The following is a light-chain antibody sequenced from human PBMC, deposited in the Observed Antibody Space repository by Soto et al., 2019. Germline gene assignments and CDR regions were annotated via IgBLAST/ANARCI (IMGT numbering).Light chain of an antibody. CDR1: QSISSW. J-gene: IGKJ4*01. V-gene: IGKV1-5*01. Sequence: EIQMTQSPSTLSESVGDRVTITCRASQSISSWLAWYQQKPGKAPKLLIYDASSLESGVPSRFSGSGSGTEFTLTISSLQPDDFATYYCQQYNSYSLTFGGGTKVDIK. CDR2: DAS. CDR3: QQYNSYSLT.